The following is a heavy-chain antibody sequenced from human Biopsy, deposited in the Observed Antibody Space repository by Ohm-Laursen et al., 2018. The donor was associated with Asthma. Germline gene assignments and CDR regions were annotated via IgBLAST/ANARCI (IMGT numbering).Heavy chain of an antibody. D-gene: IGHD2-21*02. Sequence: SLRLSCAASGFTFDNYTLHWVRQAPGKGLEWVTIISYGGRNTYYADSVEGRFTISRDNSKNTLFLQMSSLRPEDTAVYYCARGGLHYYEYYGMDVWGQGTTVTVSS. J-gene: IGHJ6*02. V-gene: IGHV3-30*04. CDR1: GFTFDNYT. CDR2: ISYGGRNT. CDR3: ARGGLHYYEYYGMDV.